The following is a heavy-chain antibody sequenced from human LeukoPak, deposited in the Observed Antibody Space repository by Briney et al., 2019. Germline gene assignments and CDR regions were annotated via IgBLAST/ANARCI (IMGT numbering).Heavy chain of an antibody. CDR3: TRLDLFYYDGSDYPG. V-gene: IGHV3-73*01. J-gene: IGHJ4*02. D-gene: IGHD3-22*01. CDR2: IRTKATSYAT. CDR1: GFTFSGSA. Sequence: GRSLRLSCAGAGFTFSGSAMHWVRQASGKGLEWVAHIRTKATSYATAYAASVKGRFTISRDDSKNTAYLQMNSLKTEDTAVYYCTRLDLFYYDGSDYPGWGQGTLVTVSS.